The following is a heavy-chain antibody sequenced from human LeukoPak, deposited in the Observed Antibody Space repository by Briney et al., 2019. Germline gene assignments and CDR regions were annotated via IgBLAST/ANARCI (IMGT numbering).Heavy chain of an antibody. CDR1: GFIFNDFY. CDR2: ISNTGSPI. Sequence: GRSLRLSCATSGFIFNDFYLSWIRQAPGKGLEWISYISNTGSPIYYADSVNGRFTISRDSAKSSLYLQMNSLRAEDTAVYYCARLSPESFDYWGQGTLVTVSS. J-gene: IGHJ4*02. CDR3: ARLSPESFDY. V-gene: IGHV3-11*04. D-gene: IGHD5/OR15-5a*01.